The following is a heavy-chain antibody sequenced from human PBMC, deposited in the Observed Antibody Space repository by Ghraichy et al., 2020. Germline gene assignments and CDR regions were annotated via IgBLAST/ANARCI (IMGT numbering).Heavy chain of an antibody. D-gene: IGHD4-17*01. CDR3: ARAHTTVTLTSYFDY. J-gene: IGHJ4*02. CDR2: IYPGDSDT. Sequence: GESLNISCKGSGYSFTSYWIGWVRQMPGKGLEWMGIIYPGDSDTRYSPSFQGQVTISADKSISTAYLQWSSLKASDTAMYYCARAHTTVTLTSYFDYWGQGTLVTVSS. V-gene: IGHV5-51*01. CDR1: GYSFTSYW.